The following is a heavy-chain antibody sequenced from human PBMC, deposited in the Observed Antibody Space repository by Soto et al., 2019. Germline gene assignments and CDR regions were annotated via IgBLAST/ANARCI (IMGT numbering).Heavy chain of an antibody. D-gene: IGHD4-17*01. J-gene: IGHJ5*02. Sequence: QVQLQESGPGLVKPSETLSLTCTVSGGSISSYYWSWIRQPPGKGLEWIGYIYYSGSTNYNPSLKSRVTIAVHTSKNQCPLKLSSVTAAATAVYYCARATVTTIVWFDPWGQGTLVTVSS. CDR3: ARATVTTIVWFDP. V-gene: IGHV4-59*01. CDR1: GGSISSYY. CDR2: IYYSGST.